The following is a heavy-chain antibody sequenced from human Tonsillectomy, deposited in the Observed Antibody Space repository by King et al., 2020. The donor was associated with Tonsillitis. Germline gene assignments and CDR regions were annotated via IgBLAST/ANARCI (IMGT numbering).Heavy chain of an antibody. CDR3: AKDDRSAPRGGSYTAYAFDI. J-gene: IGHJ3*02. V-gene: IGHV3-9*01. CDR1: GFTFNNYA. D-gene: IGHD3-16*01. Sequence: EVQLVESGGGLVQPGRSLRLSCAASGFTFNNYAMHWVRQAPGKGLEWVSAISWNSGRIDYVDSVKGRFTISRDNAKNSLYLQMNSLRVDDTALYYCAKDDRSAPRGGSYTAYAFDIWGQGTMVTVSS. CDR2: ISWNSGRI.